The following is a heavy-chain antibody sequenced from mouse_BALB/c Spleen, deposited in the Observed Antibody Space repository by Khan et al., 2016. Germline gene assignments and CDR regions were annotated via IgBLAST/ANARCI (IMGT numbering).Heavy chain of an antibody. CDR2: IFPGSDRT. Sequence: QVQLQQPGAELMKPGAPVKISCKATGYTFSNYWKEGVKQGPGQGLEWIGEIFPGSDRTNYNEKLKGKATFTADTSSNTAYMHLSSLTSEDTAVYYCARAWYSMDYWGQGTSVTVSS. V-gene: IGHV1-9*01. J-gene: IGHJ4*01. CDR1: GYTFSNYW. CDR3: ARAWYSMDY.